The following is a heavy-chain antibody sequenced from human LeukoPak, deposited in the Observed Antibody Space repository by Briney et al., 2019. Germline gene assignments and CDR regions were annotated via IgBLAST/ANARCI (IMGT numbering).Heavy chain of an antibody. D-gene: IGHD3-10*01. J-gene: IGHJ5*02. V-gene: IGHV1-46*01. CDR3: ARDGYYYGSMEAENWFDP. Sequence: ASVKVSCKASGYTFTSYYMHWVRQAPGQGLEWMGVINPSGGSTSYAQKFQGRVTMTRDTSTSTVYIELSSLRSEDTAVYYCARDGYYYGSMEAENWFDPWGQGTLVTVSS. CDR1: GYTFTSYY. CDR2: INPSGGST.